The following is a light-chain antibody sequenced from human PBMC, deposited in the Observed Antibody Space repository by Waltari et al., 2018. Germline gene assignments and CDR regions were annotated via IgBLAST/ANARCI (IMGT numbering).Light chain of an antibody. CDR1: QGVRCN. V-gene: IGKV3-15*01. CDR2: GAS. CDR3: QQYNNCPPLT. Sequence: EIVMTQSPATLSVSPGERATLAGRASQGVRCNLAWYQPKPGQAPRLLIYGASTRATGIPARFSGSGSGTEFTLTISSLQSEDFAVYYCQQYNNCPPLTFGGGTKVEIK. J-gene: IGKJ4*01.